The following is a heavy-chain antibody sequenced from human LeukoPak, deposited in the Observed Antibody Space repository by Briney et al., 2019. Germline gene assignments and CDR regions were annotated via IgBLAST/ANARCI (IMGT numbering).Heavy chain of an antibody. CDR3: ARHLATVTASRQYNYYGMDV. CDR1: GFSFTFTKNW. V-gene: IGHV5-51*01. CDR2: IYPVDSDI. Sequence: GESLKISCKASGFSFTFTKNWIGWVRQVPGKGLEWMGIIYPVDSDIRYNPSFQGQVTISVDKSISTTYLRWSSLKASDTAIYYCARHLATVTASRQYNYYGMDVWGQGTTVTVSS. D-gene: IGHD4-17*01. J-gene: IGHJ6*02.